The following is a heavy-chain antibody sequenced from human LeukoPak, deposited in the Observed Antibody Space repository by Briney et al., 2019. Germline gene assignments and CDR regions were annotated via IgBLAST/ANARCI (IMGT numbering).Heavy chain of an antibody. CDR1: GGSISSYY. J-gene: IGHJ4*02. CDR2: IYTSGST. CDR3: ASLDFWSGYYTSLFDY. V-gene: IGHV4-4*07. Sequence: PSETLSLTCTVSGGSISSYYWSWIRQPAGKGLEWIGRIYTSGSTNYNPSLKSRVTMSVDTSKNQFSLKLSSVTAADTAVYYCASLDFWSGYYTSLFDYWGQGTLVTVSS. D-gene: IGHD3-3*01.